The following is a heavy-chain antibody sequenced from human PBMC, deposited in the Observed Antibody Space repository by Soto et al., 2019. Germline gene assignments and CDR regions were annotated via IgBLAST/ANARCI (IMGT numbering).Heavy chain of an antibody. V-gene: IGHV1-18*04. D-gene: IGHD3-22*01. J-gene: IGHJ4*02. CDR2: ISAYNGNT. CDR1: VYTFTSYG. Sequence: XSVKVSCKASVYTFTSYGISWVRQAPGQGLEWMGWISAYNGNTNYAQKLQGRVTMTTDTSTSTAYMELRSLRSDDTAVYYCARDYYDSSGYPYHYFDYWGQGTLVTVSS. CDR3: ARDYYDSSGYPYHYFDY.